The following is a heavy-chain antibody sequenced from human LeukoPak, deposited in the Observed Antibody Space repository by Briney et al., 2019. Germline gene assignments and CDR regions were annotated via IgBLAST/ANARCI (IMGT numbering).Heavy chain of an antibody. D-gene: IGHD3-10*01. V-gene: IGHV4-59*12. CDR3: ARIWFGVNYYYYYYMDV. CDR1: GGSISSYY. Sequence: PSETLSLTCTVSGGSISSYYWSWIRQPPGKGLEWIGYIYYSGSTYYNPSLKSRVTISVDTSKNQFSLKLSSVTAADTAVYYCARIWFGVNYYYYYYMDVWGKGTTVTVSS. J-gene: IGHJ6*03. CDR2: IYYSGST.